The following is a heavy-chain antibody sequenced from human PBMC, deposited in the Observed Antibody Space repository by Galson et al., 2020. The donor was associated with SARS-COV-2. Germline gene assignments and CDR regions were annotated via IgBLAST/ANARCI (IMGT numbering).Heavy chain of an antibody. Sequence: GESLKISCEVSGFTFSLYSMTWVRQAPGKGLEWVSSISSSSDYIYHAESLKGRFTISRDNAKNTLFLQMNSLRADDTAVYFCAREASWAMFAMDVWGQGTTVTVSS. J-gene: IGHJ6*02. D-gene: IGHD3-10*02. CDR2: ISSSSDYI. CDR1: GFTFSLYS. CDR3: AREASWAMFAMDV. V-gene: IGHV3-21*06.